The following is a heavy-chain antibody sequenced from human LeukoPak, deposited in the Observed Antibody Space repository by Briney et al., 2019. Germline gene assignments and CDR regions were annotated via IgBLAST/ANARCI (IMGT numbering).Heavy chain of an antibody. CDR1: GYSFTSYW. CDR3: ARQPSGSPSRFDP. CDR2: IDPSDSYT. D-gene: IGHD3-10*01. Sequence: GESLKISCKGSGYSFTSYWISWVRQMPGRGLEWMGRIDPSDSYTNYSPSFQGHVTISADKSVGTAYLQWSSLKASDTAMYYCARQPSGSPSRFDPWGQGTLVTVSS. J-gene: IGHJ5*02. V-gene: IGHV5-10-1*01.